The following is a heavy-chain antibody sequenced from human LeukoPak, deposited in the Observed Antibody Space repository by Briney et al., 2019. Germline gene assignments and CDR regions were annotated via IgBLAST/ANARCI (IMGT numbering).Heavy chain of an antibody. J-gene: IGHJ4*02. CDR2: IKQDGSVK. Sequence: PGGSLRLCCGASGFIFSHYWMSWVRQAPGKGLEWVANIKQDGSVKYYVDSLKGRFTISRDNARNSVYLQMNSLRAEDTAVYYCARIGYSSSSFDYWGQGTLVTVSS. D-gene: IGHD6-6*01. CDR3: ARIGYSSSSFDY. CDR1: GFIFSHYW. V-gene: IGHV3-7*01.